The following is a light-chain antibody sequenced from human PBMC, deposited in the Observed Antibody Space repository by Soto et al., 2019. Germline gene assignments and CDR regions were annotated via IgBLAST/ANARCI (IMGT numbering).Light chain of an antibody. CDR2: DAS. CDR3: QQRHNLPHT. V-gene: IGKV1-33*01. J-gene: IGKJ3*01. CDR1: QDVRKY. Sequence: DIQMTQSPSSLSASVGDRVTITCQASQDVRKYLSWYQQKARKAPKLLIYDASNLETGVPSRFSGSGSGTAFTFPISSLQPEDIATYYCQQRHNLPHTFGPGTKVDIK.